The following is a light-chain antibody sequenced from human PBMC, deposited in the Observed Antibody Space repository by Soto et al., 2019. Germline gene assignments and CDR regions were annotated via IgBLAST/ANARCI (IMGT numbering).Light chain of an antibody. V-gene: IGKV3-11*01. CDR3: QQRPNWPLT. CDR2: DAS. CDR1: QSISSH. J-gene: IGKJ4*01. Sequence: EIVLTQSPATLSLSPGERDTLSCRASQSISSHLAWYQQKPGQAPRLLIYDASNRAPGIPARFSGSGSGTDFTLTISSLEPEDFAVYYCQQRPNWPLTFGGGTKVEIK.